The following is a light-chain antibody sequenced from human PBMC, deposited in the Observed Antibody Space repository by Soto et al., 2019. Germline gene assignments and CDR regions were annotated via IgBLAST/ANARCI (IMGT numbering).Light chain of an antibody. V-gene: IGKV3-11*01. CDR2: DVS. CDR1: QSLGSY. Sequence: EVVLTQSPATLSLSPGERATLSCRASQSLGSYLAWYQHKPGQAPRLLIDDVSSRATVIPARLGGSGSGTDFTLTISSLESEDFAIYYCQYRTTFGQGTRLDIK. CDR3: QYRTT. J-gene: IGKJ5*01.